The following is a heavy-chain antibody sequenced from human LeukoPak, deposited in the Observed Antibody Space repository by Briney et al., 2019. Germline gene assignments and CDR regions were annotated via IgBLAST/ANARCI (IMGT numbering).Heavy chain of an antibody. D-gene: IGHD6-13*01. Sequence: GGSLILSWAASGFTFSSYWMSWVRQAPGKGLEWVANIKQDGSEKYYVDSVKGRFTISRDNAKNSLYLQMNSLRAEDTAVYYCARDQAAAFPHYFDYWGQGTLVTVSS. J-gene: IGHJ4*02. CDR1: GFTFSSYW. CDR3: ARDQAAAFPHYFDY. V-gene: IGHV3-7*01. CDR2: IKQDGSEK.